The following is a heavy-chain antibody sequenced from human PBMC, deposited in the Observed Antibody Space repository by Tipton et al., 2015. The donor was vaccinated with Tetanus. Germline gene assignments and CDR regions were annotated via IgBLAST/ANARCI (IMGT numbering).Heavy chain of an antibody. CDR3: ARDHGITWVGMGYYYGMDV. Sequence: TLSLTCTVSGDSLSNGDYYWSWICQPPGKGLESIGYIYYSGSTYYNPSLKSRVTISVDTSKNQFSLRLSSVTAADTAVYYCARDHGITWVGMGYYYGMDVWGQGTTVTVSS. CDR1: GDSLSNGDYY. V-gene: IGHV4-30-4*01. J-gene: IGHJ6*02. CDR2: IYYSGST. D-gene: IGHD3-16*01.